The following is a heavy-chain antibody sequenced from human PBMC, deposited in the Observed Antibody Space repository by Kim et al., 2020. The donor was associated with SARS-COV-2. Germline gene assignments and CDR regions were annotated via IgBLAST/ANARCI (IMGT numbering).Heavy chain of an antibody. D-gene: IGHD1-7*01. CDR2: ISSSGSTI. J-gene: IGHJ6*03. CDR1: GFTFSSYE. V-gene: IGHV3-48*03. CDR3: ARDRTTHYYYYYMDV. Sequence: GGSLRLSCAASGFTFSSYEMNWVRQAPGKGLEWVSYISSSGSTIYYADSVKGRFTISRDNAKNSLYLQMNSLRAEDTAVYYCARDRTTHYYYYYMDVWGKGTTVTVSS.